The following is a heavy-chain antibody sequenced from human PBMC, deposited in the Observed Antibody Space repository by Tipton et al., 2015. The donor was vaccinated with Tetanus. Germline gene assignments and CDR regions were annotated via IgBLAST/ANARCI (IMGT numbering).Heavy chain of an antibody. CDR1: GGSVNSGTYY. CDR2: IYYSGST. D-gene: IGHD4-11*01. CDR3: ARGATTVTWGLGGGRDGRGDAFDI. Sequence: TLSLTCTVSGGSVNSGTYYWSWIRQPPGKGLEWIGCIYYSGSTNYNPSLKSRVTISVDTSKNQFSLKLSSVTAADTAVYYCARGATTVTWGLGGGRDGRGDAFDIWGQGTMFTASS. V-gene: IGHV4-61*01. J-gene: IGHJ3*02.